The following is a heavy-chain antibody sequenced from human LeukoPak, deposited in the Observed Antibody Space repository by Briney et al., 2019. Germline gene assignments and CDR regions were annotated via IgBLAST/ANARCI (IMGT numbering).Heavy chain of an antibody. CDR1: GYTFTTYG. J-gene: IGHJ6*04. D-gene: IGHD7-27*01. CDR3: ARVGTRGPAGVGDYGMDV. CDR2: INAGNGNT. V-gene: IGHV1-3*01. Sequence: ASVKLSCKASGYTFTTYGISWVRQAPGQRLEWMGWINAGNGNTKYSQKFQGRVTITRDRSASTAYMELSSLRSEDTAVYYCARVGTRGPAGVGDYGMDVWGKGTTVTVSS.